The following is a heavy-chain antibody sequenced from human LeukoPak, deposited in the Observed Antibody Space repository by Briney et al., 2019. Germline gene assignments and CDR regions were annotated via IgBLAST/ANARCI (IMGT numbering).Heavy chain of an antibody. CDR1: GYTFTDYG. CDR3: ARDLRSDGMAVGGY. CDR2: INIYSGNT. Sequence: ASVKVSCKASGYTFTDYGLIWVQQAPGQGLQWMAWINIYSGNTNYAQKLQGRVTVTTDRSASTAYMELRSLISDDTAVYYCARDLRSDGMAVGGYWGQGTLVTVSS. J-gene: IGHJ4*02. D-gene: IGHD6-19*01. V-gene: IGHV1-18*01.